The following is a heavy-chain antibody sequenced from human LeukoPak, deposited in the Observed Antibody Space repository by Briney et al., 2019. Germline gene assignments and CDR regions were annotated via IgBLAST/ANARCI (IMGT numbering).Heavy chain of an antibody. CDR1: GFTFSSHW. Sequence: GGSLRLSCAASGFTFSSHWMSWVRQAPGKGLEWVSAISGSGGSTYYADSVKGRFTISRDNSKNTLYLQMNSLRAEDTAVYYCAKSDSGWYGETFDYWGQGTLVTVSS. CDR3: AKSDSGWYGETFDY. CDR2: ISGSGGST. D-gene: IGHD6-19*01. V-gene: IGHV3-23*01. J-gene: IGHJ4*02.